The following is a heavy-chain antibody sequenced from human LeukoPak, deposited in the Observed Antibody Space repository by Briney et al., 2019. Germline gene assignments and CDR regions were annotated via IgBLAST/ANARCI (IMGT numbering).Heavy chain of an antibody. CDR2: ISSSGSTI. D-gene: IGHD2-15*01. Sequence: GGSLRLSCAASGFTFSSYEMNWVRQAPGKGLEWVSYISSSGSTIYYADSVKGRFTISRDNAKNSLYLQMNSLRAEDTAVYYCARDGYCSGGSCRVNAFDIWGQGTMVTVSS. CDR3: ARDGYCSGGSCRVNAFDI. V-gene: IGHV3-48*03. J-gene: IGHJ3*02. CDR1: GFTFSSYE.